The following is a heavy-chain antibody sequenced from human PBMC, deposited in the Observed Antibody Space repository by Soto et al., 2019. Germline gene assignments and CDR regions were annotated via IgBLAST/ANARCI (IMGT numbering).Heavy chain of an antibody. CDR1: RYTFTTSA. D-gene: IGHD1-26*01. J-gene: IGHJ3*02. V-gene: IGHV1-18*01. CDR3: ASDPQVSGSLSRGGEASDM. CDR2: ISPYNGNT. Sequence: GASVKVSCKASRYTFTTSAISWVRQAPGQGLEWMGWISPYNGNTFFAQKFQGRVTMATDTSTNTAYMELQSLMSDDTAVYYCASDPQVSGSLSRGGEASDMWGKDKMVNVSS.